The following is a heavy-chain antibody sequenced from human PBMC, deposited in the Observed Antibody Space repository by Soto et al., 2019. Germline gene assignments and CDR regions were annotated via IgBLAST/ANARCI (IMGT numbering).Heavy chain of an antibody. CDR3: TKVGGLYDFWSGPFHFDL. J-gene: IGHJ4*02. V-gene: IGHV3-9*01. CDR1: GFIFDDFA. D-gene: IGHD3-3*01. CDR2: ISWNSDSI. Sequence: EAQLVESGGGLVQPGRSLRLSCAGSGFIFDDFAIHWVRQAPGKGLEWVSGISWNSDSIGYADSVKGRFTISRDNAENSLYLQMTSLRVEDTALYYCTKVGGLYDFWSGPFHFDLWGQGTLVTVFS.